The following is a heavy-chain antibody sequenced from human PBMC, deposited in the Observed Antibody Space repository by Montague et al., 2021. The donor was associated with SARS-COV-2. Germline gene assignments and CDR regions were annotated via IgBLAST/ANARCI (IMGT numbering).Heavy chain of an antibody. CDR2: IYSSGST. D-gene: IGHD2-15*01. Sequence: SETLSLTCTVSGGSISNYYWSWIRQPAGKGLEWIGRIYSSGSTNYNPSLKSRISMSVDTSKSQFSLKLSSVTAADTAIYYCARDYSHCSGGSCVFDYWGQGTLVTVSS. V-gene: IGHV4-4*07. CDR3: ARDYSHCSGGSCVFDY. CDR1: GGSISNYY. J-gene: IGHJ4*02.